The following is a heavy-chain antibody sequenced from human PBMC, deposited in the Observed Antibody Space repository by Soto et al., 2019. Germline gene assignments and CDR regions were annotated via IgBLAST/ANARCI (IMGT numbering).Heavy chain of an antibody. J-gene: IGHJ6*02. Sequence: SVKVSCKASGYTFTSSAVQWVRLARGKRLEWIGWIVVGSGNTNSAQKFQERVTITRDMSTSTAYMELSSLRSEDTAVYYCAAGYRRDGYDRGPYYYYYYGMDVWGQGTTVTVSS. D-gene: IGHD5-12*01. V-gene: IGHV1-58*01. CDR1: GYTFTSSA. CDR3: AAGYRRDGYDRGPYYYYYYGMDV. CDR2: IVVGSGNT.